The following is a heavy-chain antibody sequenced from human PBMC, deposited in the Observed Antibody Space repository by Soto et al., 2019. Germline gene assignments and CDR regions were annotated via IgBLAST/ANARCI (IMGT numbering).Heavy chain of an antibody. V-gene: IGHV3-30*02. CDR1: GFAFSDYG. CDR3: VKPGGLRGGGDIDY. J-gene: IGHJ4*02. D-gene: IGHD3-16*01. Sequence: GGSLRLSCAASGFAFSDYGMHWFRQAPGKGLEWVALITNDGNNEYYRESVKGRFTISRGRSTNTVDLLMNSLRPEDTGVYYCVKPGGLRGGGDIDYWGRGALVTVSS. CDR2: ITNDGNNE.